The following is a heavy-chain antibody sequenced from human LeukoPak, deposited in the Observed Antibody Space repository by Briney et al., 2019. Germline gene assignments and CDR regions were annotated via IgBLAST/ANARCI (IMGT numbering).Heavy chain of an antibody. CDR1: GGSISSYY. D-gene: IGHD5-12*01. CDR3: ARDLNSGYDPLSYYFDY. V-gene: IGHV4-59*12. CDR2: IYYSGST. J-gene: IGHJ4*02. Sequence: PSETLSLTCTVSGGSISSYYWSWIRQPPGKGLEWIGYIYYSGSTNYNPSLKSRVTISVDTSKNQFSLKLSSVTAADTAVYYCARDLNSGYDPLSYYFDYWGQGTLVTVSS.